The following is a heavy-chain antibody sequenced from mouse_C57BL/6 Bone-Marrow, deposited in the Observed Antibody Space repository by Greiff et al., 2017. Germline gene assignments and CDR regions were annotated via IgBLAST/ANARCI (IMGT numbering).Heavy chain of an antibody. J-gene: IGHJ2*01. Sequence: QVQLQQPGAELVKPGASVKLSCKASGYTFTSYWMHWVKQRPGQGLEWIGMIHPNSGSTNYNAKFKSKATLTVNKSSSTAYMQLISLTSEDSAVYYCAMSWAYFDYWGQGTTLTVSS. V-gene: IGHV1-64*01. CDR3: AMSWAYFDY. CDR1: GYTFTSYW. CDR2: IHPNSGST. D-gene: IGHD2-3*01.